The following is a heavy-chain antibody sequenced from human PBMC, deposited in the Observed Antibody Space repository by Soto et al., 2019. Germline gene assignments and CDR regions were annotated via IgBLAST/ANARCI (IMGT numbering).Heavy chain of an antibody. Sequence: SETLSLTRTVSGGSISSYYWSWIRQPPGKGLEWIGYIYYSGSTNYNPSLKSRVTISVDTSKNQFSLKLSSVTAADTAVYYCATQGAVGSFDYWGQGNLVTVSS. CDR3: ATQGAVGSFDY. V-gene: IGHV4-59*01. CDR1: GGSISSYY. J-gene: IGHJ4*02. CDR2: IYYSGST. D-gene: IGHD6-13*01.